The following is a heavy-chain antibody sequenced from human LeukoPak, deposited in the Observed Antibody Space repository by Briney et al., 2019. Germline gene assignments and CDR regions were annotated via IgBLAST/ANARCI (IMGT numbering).Heavy chain of an antibody. CDR2: IKEDGSEK. CDR3: AVIVAAGTGGFDS. J-gene: IGHJ4*02. V-gene: IGHV3-7*01. CDR1: GSTISRYW. Sequence: PGGSLRLSCAASGSTISRYWMSWVRQAPGKGLEWVANIKEDGSEKNYVDSVKGRFTISRDNAKSSLYLQMNSLRVEDTALYYCAVIVAAGTGGFDSWGQGTLVTVSS. D-gene: IGHD6-13*01.